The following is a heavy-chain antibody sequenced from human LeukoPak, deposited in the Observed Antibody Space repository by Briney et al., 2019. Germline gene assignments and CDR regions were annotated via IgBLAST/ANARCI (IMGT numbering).Heavy chain of an antibody. Sequence: PGGSLRLSCAASGFTFSAYGMNWVRQAPGKGLEWVSSISSSSSYIYYADSVKGRFSISRDNAKNSLFLQMNSLRAEDTAVYYCARDRNYYDTSGYEFDFWGQGTLVTVSS. V-gene: IGHV3-21*01. D-gene: IGHD3-22*01. CDR2: ISSSSSYI. CDR1: GFTFSAYG. J-gene: IGHJ4*02. CDR3: ARDRNYYDTSGYEFDF.